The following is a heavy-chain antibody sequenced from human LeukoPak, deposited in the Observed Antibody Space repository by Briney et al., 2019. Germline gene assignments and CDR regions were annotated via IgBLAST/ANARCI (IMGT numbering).Heavy chain of an antibody. J-gene: IGHJ4*02. CDR3: ARRRYSSLSGAYYFDY. CDR2: INTNTGNP. Sequence: GASVTVSCKASGYTFTSYTMSWVRQAPGQGLEWMGWINTNTGNPTYAQGFTGRFVFSLDTSVGTAYLQISSLKAEDTAVYYCARRRYSSLSGAYYFDYWGQGTLVTVSS. V-gene: IGHV7-4-1*02. D-gene: IGHD6-6*01. CDR1: GYTFTSYT.